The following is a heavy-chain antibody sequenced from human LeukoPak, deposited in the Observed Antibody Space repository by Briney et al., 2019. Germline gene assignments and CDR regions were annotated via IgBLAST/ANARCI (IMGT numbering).Heavy chain of an antibody. CDR2: ISGSGGST. V-gene: IGHV3-23*01. J-gene: IGHJ4*02. D-gene: IGHD5-18*01. Sequence: GASLRLSCAASGFTFSGYAMSWVRQAPGKGLEWVSAISGSGGSTYYADSVKGRFTISRDNSKNTLYLQMNSLRAEDTAVYYCAKCPKPAMVDYRGQGTLVTVSS. CDR3: AKCPKPAMVDY. CDR1: GFTFSGYA.